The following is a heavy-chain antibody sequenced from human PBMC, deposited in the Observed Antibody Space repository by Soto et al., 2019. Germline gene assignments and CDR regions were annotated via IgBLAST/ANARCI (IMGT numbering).Heavy chain of an antibody. Sequence: QVQLQESGPGLVKPSQTLSLTCTVSGGSISSGGYYWSWIRQHPGKGLEWIGYIYYSGSTYYNPSLKSRVTLSVATSKNQFSRKLSSVTAADTAVYYCAREGYRGPTTGIDYWGQGTLVTVSS. V-gene: IGHV4-31*03. CDR1: GGSISSGGYY. CDR3: AREGYRGPTTGIDY. D-gene: IGHD2-15*01. CDR2: IYYSGST. J-gene: IGHJ4*02.